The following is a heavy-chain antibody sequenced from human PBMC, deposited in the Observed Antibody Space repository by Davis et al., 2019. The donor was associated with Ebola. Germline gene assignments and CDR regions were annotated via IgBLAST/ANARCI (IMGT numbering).Heavy chain of an antibody. Sequence: PGGSLRLSCAASGFTFSSYGMSWVRQAPGKGLEWVSAISGTRGSTHYADSVKGRFTISRDNSKNTLILQMNSLRAEDTAVYYCARRRAGSDAMDVWGQGTTVTVSS. CDR1: GFTFSSYG. CDR3: ARRRAGSDAMDV. D-gene: IGHD3-10*01. J-gene: IGHJ6*02. V-gene: IGHV3-23*01. CDR2: ISGTRGST.